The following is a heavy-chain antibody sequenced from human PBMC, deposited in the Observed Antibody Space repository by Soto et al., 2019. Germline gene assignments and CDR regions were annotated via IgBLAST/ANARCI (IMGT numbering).Heavy chain of an antibody. CDR1: GFTFDDYA. CDR2: ISWNSGSI. J-gene: IGHJ4*02. CDR3: AKGGLRYFDWLLFPFDY. V-gene: IGHV3-9*01. D-gene: IGHD3-9*01. Sequence: GGSLRLSCAASGFTFDDYAMHWVRQAPGKGLEWVSGISWNSGSIGYADSVKGRFTISRDNAKNSLYLQMNSLRAEDTALYYCAKGGLRYFDWLLFPFDYWGQGTLVTVSS.